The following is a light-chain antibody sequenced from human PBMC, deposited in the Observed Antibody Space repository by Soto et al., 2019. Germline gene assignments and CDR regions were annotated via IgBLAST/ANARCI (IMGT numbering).Light chain of an antibody. CDR3: QQYNNLTPST. CDR1: QSVSSN. J-gene: IGKJ1*01. V-gene: IGKV3-15*01. Sequence: EIVMTQSPATLSVSPGETATLSCSASQSVSSNLAWYQQKPGRARRLLIYGASTRATGIPARLSGSGSGTEFTLTFSSPQSEDFAIYYCQQYNNLTPSTFGQGTKVAIK. CDR2: GAS.